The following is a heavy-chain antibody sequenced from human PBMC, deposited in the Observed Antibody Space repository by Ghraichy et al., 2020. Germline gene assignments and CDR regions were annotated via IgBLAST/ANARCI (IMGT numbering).Heavy chain of an antibody. CDR1: GGSISSYY. J-gene: IGHJ4*02. V-gene: IGHV4-4*07. CDR2: IYTSGST. Sequence: SETLSLTCTVSGGSISSYYWSWIRQPAGKGLEWIGRIYTSGSTNYNPSLKSRVTMSVDTSKNQFSLKLSSVTAADTAVYYCARDRKSPETYYFDYWGQGTLVTVSS. CDR3: ARDRKSPETYYFDY. D-gene: IGHD1-14*01.